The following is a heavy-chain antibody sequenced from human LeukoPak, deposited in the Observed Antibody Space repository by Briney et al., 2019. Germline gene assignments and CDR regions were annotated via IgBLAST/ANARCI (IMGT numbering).Heavy chain of an antibody. V-gene: IGHV3-48*02. CDR3: ARENIVVVTAIRDAFDI. D-gene: IGHD2-21*02. CDR2: ISSGGSTI. CDR1: GFTFSSYS. Sequence: QPGGSLKLSCAASGFTFSSYSMNWVRQAPGKGLEWVSYISSGGSTIYYADSVKGRFTISRDNAKNSLCLQMNSLRDEDTAVYYCARENIVVVTAIRDAFDIWGQGTMVTVSS. J-gene: IGHJ3*02.